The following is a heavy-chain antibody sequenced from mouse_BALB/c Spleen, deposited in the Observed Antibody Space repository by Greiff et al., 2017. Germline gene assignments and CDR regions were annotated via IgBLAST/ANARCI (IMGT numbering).Heavy chain of an antibody. CDR1: GFNIKDYY. CDR2: IDPENGDT. CDR3: SEGDGQHYAMGY. J-gene: IGHJ4*01. V-gene: IGHV14-4*02. D-gene: IGHD2-3*01. Sequence: EVQLQHSGAELVRSGASVKLSCTASGFNIKDYYMHWVKQRPEQGLEWIGWIDPENGDTEYAPKFQGKATMTADTSSNTAYLQLSSLTSEDTAVYYCSEGDGQHYAMGYGGLGTSVTVSS.